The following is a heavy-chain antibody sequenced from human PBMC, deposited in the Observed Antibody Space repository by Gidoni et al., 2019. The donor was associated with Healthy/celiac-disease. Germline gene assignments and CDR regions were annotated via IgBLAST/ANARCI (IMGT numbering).Heavy chain of an antibody. CDR2: IIPIFGTA. CDR1: GGTFSSYA. CDR3: ARDLLAPLRRSYYYYYMNV. J-gene: IGHJ6*03. V-gene: IGHV1-69*01. D-gene: IGHD4-17*01. Sequence: QVQLVQSGAEVKKPGSSVKVSCQASGGTFSSYAISWVRQAPGQGLEWMGGIIPIFGTANYAQKFQGRVTITADESTSTAYMELSSLRSEDTAVYYCARDLLAPLRRSYYYYYMNVWGKGTTVTVSS.